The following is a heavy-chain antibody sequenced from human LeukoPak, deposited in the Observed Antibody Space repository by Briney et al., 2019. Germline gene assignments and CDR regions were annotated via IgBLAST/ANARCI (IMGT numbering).Heavy chain of an antibody. CDR1: GYTLTELS. CDR3: ATTGYSYGYWFDP. J-gene: IGHJ5*02. V-gene: IGHV1-24*01. D-gene: IGHD5-18*01. Sequence: ASVKVSCKVSGYTLTELSMHWVRQAPGKGLGWMGGFDPEDGETIYAQKFQGRVTMPEDTSTDTAYMELSSLRSEDTAVYYCATTGYSYGYWFDPWGQGTLVTVSS. CDR2: FDPEDGET.